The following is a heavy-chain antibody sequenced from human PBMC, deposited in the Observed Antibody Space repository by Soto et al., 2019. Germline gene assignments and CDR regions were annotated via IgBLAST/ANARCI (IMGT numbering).Heavy chain of an antibody. CDR2: ISPYNDNA. J-gene: IGHJ4*02. Sequence: ASVKVSCKSSGYTFINYGISWVRQAPGQGLEWMGWISPYNDNANYPQKFQGRVTLTTDTFTNTAYMELRNLRSDDAAVYYCARLTLVRGMIITRPIDYWGQGTLVTVSS. CDR1: GYTFINYG. D-gene: IGHD3-10*01. V-gene: IGHV1-18*01. CDR3: ARLTLVRGMIITRPIDY.